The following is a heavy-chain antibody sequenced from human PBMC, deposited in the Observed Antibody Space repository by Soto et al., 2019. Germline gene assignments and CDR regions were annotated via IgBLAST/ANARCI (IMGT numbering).Heavy chain of an antibody. CDR1: GFTFSSYA. CDR2: ISYDGSNK. D-gene: IGHD4-17*01. Sequence: GGSLRLACGASGFTFSSYAMHWVRQAPGKGLEWVAVISYDGSNKYYADSVKGRFTISRDNSKNTLYLQMNSLRAEDTAVYYCASPPKYGGDYYYYGMDVWGQGTTVTVSS. V-gene: IGHV3-30-3*01. J-gene: IGHJ6*02. CDR3: ASPPKYGGDYYYYGMDV.